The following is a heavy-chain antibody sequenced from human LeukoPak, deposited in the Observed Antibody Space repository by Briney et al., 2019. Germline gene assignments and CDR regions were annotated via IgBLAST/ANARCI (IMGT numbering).Heavy chain of an antibody. V-gene: IGHV1-18*01. CDR2: ISAYNGNT. CDR3: ASEDCSSTSCYWENAFDI. D-gene: IGHD2-2*01. J-gene: IGHJ3*02. Sequence: ASVKVSCKASGYTFTSYGISWARQAPGQGLEWMGWISAYNGNTNYAQKLQGRVTMTTDTSTSTAYMELRSLRSDDTAVYYCASEDCSSTSCYWENAFDIWGQGTMVTVSS. CDR1: GYTFTSYG.